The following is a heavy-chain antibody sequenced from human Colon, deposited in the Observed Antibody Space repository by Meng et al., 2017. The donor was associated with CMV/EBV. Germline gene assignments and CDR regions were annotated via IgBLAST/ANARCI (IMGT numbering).Heavy chain of an antibody. CDR3: ARDMDTRSTPTWFSAFQY. CDR2: TYYRSKWYY. Sequence: SETLSLTCAISGDSVPSNSAAWNWIRQSPSRGLEWLGRTYYRSKWYYDYAVSVKSRITITPDTSKNQFSLQLNSVTPEDTAVYFCARDMDTRSTPTWFSAFQYWGQGTLVTVSS. CDR1: GDSVPSNSAA. D-gene: IGHD3-22*01. V-gene: IGHV6-1*01. J-gene: IGHJ1*01.